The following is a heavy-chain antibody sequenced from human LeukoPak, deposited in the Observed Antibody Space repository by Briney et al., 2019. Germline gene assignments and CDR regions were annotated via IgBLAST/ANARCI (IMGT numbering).Heavy chain of an antibody. Sequence: GGSLRLSCAASGFAFSSSSMNWVRQAPGKGLEWVSYISSDSNTIYYADSVKGRFTISRDNAKNALYLQMNSLRAEDTAVYYCAEGFTSGAFDIWGQGTMVTVSS. CDR3: AEGFTSGAFDI. D-gene: IGHD2-2*01. CDR2: ISSDSNTI. J-gene: IGHJ3*02. V-gene: IGHV3-48*04. CDR1: GFAFSSSS.